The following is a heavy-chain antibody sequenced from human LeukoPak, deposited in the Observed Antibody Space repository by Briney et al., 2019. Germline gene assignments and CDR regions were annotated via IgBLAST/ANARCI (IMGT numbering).Heavy chain of an antibody. D-gene: IGHD5-18*01. J-gene: IGHJ4*02. CDR3: ARGRRGYSYGYGNFDY. CDR1: GGSFSGYY. V-gene: IGHV4-34*01. Sequence: SETLSLTCAVYGGSFSGYYWSWIRQPPGKGLEWIGEINHSGSTNYNPSLKSRVTISVDTSKNQFSLKLSSVTAADTAVYYCARGRRGYSYGYGNFDYWGQGTLVTVSS. CDR2: INHSGST.